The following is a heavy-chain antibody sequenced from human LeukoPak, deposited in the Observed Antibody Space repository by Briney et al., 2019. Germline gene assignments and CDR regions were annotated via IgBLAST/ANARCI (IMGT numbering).Heavy chain of an antibody. CDR3: ARRLTYDSRAYYCLDY. J-gene: IGHJ4*02. V-gene: IGHV5-51*01. D-gene: IGHD3-22*01. CDR1: GYSFTSYW. CDR2: IFPGDSDT. Sequence: GESLKISCKGSGYSFTSYWIGWVRQKPGKGLEWMGIIFPGDSDTRYSPSFQGRVTISADKSIGTAYLQWSSLKASDTAIYYCARRLTYDSRAYYCLDYWGQGTLVTVSS.